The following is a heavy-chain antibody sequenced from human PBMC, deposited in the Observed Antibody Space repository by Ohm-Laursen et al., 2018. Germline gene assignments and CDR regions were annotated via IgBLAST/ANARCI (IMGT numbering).Heavy chain of an antibody. CDR2: ISNDGSNK. CDR3: ARVVTPDY. J-gene: IGHJ4*02. CDR1: GFTFSSFG. V-gene: IGHV3-30*03. Sequence: SLRLSCAASGFTFSSFGIHWVRQAPGKGLEWVALISNDGSNKYYADSVKGRFTISRDNSKNTLYLQMNSLRAEDTAVYYCARVVTPDYWGQGTLVTVSS. D-gene: IGHD2-21*02.